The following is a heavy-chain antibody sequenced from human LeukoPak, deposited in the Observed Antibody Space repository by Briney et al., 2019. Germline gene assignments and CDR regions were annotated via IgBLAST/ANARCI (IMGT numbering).Heavy chain of an antibody. Sequence: GGSLTLSCAASGFTFSRFWMSWVRQAPGKGLEGVANITEYGSQINYVHSVTSRLTISRDNVLLSVFPQMISLRAEDTAVCYCGGGRGFNIFYFWGPGILVTVSS. CDR1: GFTFSRFW. V-gene: IGHV3-7*01. D-gene: IGHD3-10*01. CDR2: ITEYGSQI. J-gene: IGHJ4*01. CDR3: GGGRGFNIFYF.